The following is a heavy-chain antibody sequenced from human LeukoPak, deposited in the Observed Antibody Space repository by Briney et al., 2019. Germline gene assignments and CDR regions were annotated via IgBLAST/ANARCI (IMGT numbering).Heavy chain of an antibody. CDR2: ISYDGSNK. V-gene: IGHV3-30*18. D-gene: IGHD4-17*01. CDR3: AKDKRAMAKVTISDY. CDR1: GFTFSSYG. Sequence: GGSLRLSCAASGFTFSSYGMHWVRQAPGKGLEWVAVISYDGSNKYYADSVKGRFTISRDNSKNTLYLQMNSLRAEDTAVYYCAKDKRAMAKVTISDYWGQGTLVTVSS. J-gene: IGHJ4*02.